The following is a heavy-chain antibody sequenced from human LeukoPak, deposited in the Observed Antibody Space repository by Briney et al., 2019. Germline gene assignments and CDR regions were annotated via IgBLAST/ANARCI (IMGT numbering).Heavy chain of an antibody. CDR1: GFTSSNYW. Sequence: GGSLRLSCAASGFTSSNYWMSWVRQAPGKGLEWVAFIRYDGSNKYYADSVKGRFTISRDNSKNTLYLQMNSLRAEDTAVYYCAKGFGIVVVPAADWGQGTLVTVSS. V-gene: IGHV3-30*02. D-gene: IGHD2-2*01. J-gene: IGHJ4*02. CDR3: AKGFGIVVVPAAD. CDR2: IRYDGSNK.